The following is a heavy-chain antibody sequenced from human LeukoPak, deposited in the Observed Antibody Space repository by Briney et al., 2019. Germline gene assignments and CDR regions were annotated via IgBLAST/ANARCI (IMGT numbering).Heavy chain of an antibody. D-gene: IGHD6-13*01. Sequence: SGGSLRLSCAASGFTFSSYAMSWVRQAPGKGLEWVSAISGSGGSTYYADSVKGRFTISRDNSKNTLYLQMNSPRAEDTAVYYCARYIAAAGTAGNWFDPWGQGTLVTVSS. J-gene: IGHJ5*02. CDR3: ARYIAAAGTAGNWFDP. V-gene: IGHV3-23*01. CDR2: ISGSGGST. CDR1: GFTFSSYA.